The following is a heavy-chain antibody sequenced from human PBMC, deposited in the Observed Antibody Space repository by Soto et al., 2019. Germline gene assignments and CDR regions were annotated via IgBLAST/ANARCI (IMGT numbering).Heavy chain of an antibody. D-gene: IGHD3-22*01. V-gene: IGHV3-74*01. CDR2: INMDGTKT. J-gene: IGHJ5*02. CDR1: EFTFSKYW. Sequence: LRLSCVASEFTFSKYWMHWVRQAPGKGLVWVSRINMDGTKTAYADSVKGRFTVSRDNANNTLYLQMNSLGVEDTAVYYCARDYYYDSRSSSVNWFDPWGQGTLVTVSS. CDR3: ARDYYYDSRSSSVNWFDP.